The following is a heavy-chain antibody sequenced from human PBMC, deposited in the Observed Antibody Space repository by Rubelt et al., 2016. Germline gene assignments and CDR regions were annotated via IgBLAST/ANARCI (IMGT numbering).Heavy chain of an antibody. CDR1: RGSSSGYY. Sequence: QVQLQQWGAGLLKPSETLSLTCAVYRGSSSGYYWSWIRQPPGKGLEWLGEINPGGSSNYNPSLRSRVTISVDTSKRQFSLKLGSCTAAGTAVDYCARGYGSGSYWNYWGQGTLVSVSS. V-gene: IGHV4-34*01. D-gene: IGHD3-10*01. CDR2: INPGGSS. J-gene: IGHJ4*02. CDR3: ARGYGSGSYWNY.